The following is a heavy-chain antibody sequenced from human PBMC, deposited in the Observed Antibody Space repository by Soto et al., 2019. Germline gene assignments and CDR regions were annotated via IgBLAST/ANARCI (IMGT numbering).Heavy chain of an antibody. J-gene: IGHJ4*02. V-gene: IGHV4-34*01. D-gene: IGHD2-21*02. CDR2: INHSGST. Sequence: PSETLSLTCAVYGGSFSGYYWSLMRQPPGKGLEWIGEINHSGSTNYNPSLKSRVTISVDTSKNQFSLKLSSVTAADTAVYYCARGRHIVVVTATPDYYFEYWGKGTLVTVSP. CDR3: ARGRHIVVVTATPDYYFEY. CDR1: GGSFSGYY.